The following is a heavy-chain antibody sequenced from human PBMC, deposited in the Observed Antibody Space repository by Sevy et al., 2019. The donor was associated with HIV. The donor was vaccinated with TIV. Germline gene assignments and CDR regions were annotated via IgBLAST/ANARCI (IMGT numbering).Heavy chain of an antibody. J-gene: IGHJ4*02. V-gene: IGHV1-2*02. CDR1: GYTFTGYY. CDR3: ARGLTIYGSGSVDY. D-gene: IGHD3-10*01. CDR2: INPNSGGT. Sequence: ASVKVSCKASGYTFTGYYMHWVRQAPGQGLEWMGWINPNSGGTNYAQKFQGRVTMTRDTSISTAYMELSRLRSDDTAGYYCARGLTIYGSGSVDYWGQGTLVTVSS.